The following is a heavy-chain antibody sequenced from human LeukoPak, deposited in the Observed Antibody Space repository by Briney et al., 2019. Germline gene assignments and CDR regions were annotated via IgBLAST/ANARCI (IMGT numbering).Heavy chain of an antibody. CDR1: EYTFSVYH. Sequence: ASVKVSCKASEYTFSVYHIHWVRQAPGQGLEWMAWINPDSGDTNYAQKFQGRVTMTRDTSISTAYMEVSRLTYDDTAVYYCTIRTTDTSGWIPYFQHWGQGTLVTVSS. CDR3: TIRTTDTSGWIPYFQH. V-gene: IGHV1-2*02. CDR2: INPDSGDT. J-gene: IGHJ1*01. D-gene: IGHD6-19*01.